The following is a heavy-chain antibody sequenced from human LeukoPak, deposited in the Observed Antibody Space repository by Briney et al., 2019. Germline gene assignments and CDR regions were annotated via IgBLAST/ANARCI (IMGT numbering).Heavy chain of an antibody. CDR1: GGSISSGGYY. V-gene: IGHV4-61*08. D-gene: IGHD4-23*01. CDR3: ARVKGYGGTDEYFQH. CDR2: IYYSGST. J-gene: IGHJ1*01. Sequence: SETLSLTCTVSGGSISSGGYYWSWIRQPPGKGLEWIGYIYYSGSTNYNPSLKSRVTISVDTSKNQFSLKLSSVTAADTAVYYCARVKGYGGTDEYFQHWGQGTLVTVSS.